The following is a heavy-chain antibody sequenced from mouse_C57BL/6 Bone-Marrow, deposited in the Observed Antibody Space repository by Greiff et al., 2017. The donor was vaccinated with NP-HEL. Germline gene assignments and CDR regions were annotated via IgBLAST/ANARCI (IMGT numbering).Heavy chain of an antibody. J-gene: IGHJ4*01. CDR1: GFSLTSYG. Sequence: VQLVESGPGLVAPSQSLSITCTVSGFSLTSYGVDWVRQPPGKGLEWLGVLWGGGSTHSNSALISRLSISKANSKGQVFLRMNSLQTDDTAMYYCAKQGQLRLRDARDYWGQGTSVTVSS. CDR3: AKQGQLRLRDARDY. D-gene: IGHD3-2*02. V-gene: IGHV2-9*01. CDR2: LWGGGST.